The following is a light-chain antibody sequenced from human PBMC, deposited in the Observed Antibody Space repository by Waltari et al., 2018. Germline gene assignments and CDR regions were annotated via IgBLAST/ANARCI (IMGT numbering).Light chain of an antibody. CDR2: GAS. V-gene: IGKV3-20*01. CDR3: QHYDSSPQVT. Sequence: DIMLTQSPGTLSLSPGERATLSCRASQSVSSRFLAWYQQTPGQAPSLLIYGASTRATGIPDRFSGSGSGTDFTLTISRLEPEDFAVYYCQHYDSSPQVTFGPGTKVEVK. J-gene: IGKJ3*01. CDR1: QSVSSRF.